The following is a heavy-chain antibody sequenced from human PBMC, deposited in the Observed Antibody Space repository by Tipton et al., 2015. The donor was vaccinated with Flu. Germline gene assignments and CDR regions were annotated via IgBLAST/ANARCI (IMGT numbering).Heavy chain of an antibody. Sequence: TLSLTCTVSSGSIRSTNYFCAWIRQPPGKRLELIGSIYPTGTTYYNPSLKSRVTISVDTSKNQFSLEVTSVTAADTAVYYCTRPTVTAGFDPWGQGTLVTVSS. V-gene: IGHV4-39*01. D-gene: IGHD4-17*01. CDR2: IYPTGTT. CDR1: SGSIRSTNYF. CDR3: TRPTVTAGFDP. J-gene: IGHJ5*02.